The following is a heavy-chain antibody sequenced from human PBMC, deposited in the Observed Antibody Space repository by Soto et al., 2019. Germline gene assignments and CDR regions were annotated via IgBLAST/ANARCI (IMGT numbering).Heavy chain of an antibody. J-gene: IGHJ4*02. CDR2: IYYRGST. CDR1: GVSISSGGCY. CDR3: ASALTYGSGILTGNFDY. Sequence: QAQLQESRPGLVKPTQTLSLTCTVSGVSISSGGCYWSWIRQHPGKALEWIGYIYYRGSTYYNPSRMGRVTMSLDTSKHQFALKLSFVAAADTAVYYWASALTYGSGILTGNFDYCGRGTLVTVS. V-gene: IGHV4-31*03. D-gene: IGHD3-10*01.